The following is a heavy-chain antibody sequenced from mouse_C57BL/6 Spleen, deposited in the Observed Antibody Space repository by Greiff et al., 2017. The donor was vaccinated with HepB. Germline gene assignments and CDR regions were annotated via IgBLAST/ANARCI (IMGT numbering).Heavy chain of an antibody. CDR3: AREKYYGSSSDAMDY. Sequence: EVQVVESGGGLVKPGGSLKLSCAASGFTFSSYAMSWVRQTPEKRLEWVATISDGGGYTYYPDNVKGRFTISRDNAKNNLYLQMSHLKSEDTAMYYWAREKYYGSSSDAMDYWGQGTSVTVAS. D-gene: IGHD1-1*01. J-gene: IGHJ4*01. CDR2: ISDGGGYT. CDR1: GFTFSSYA. V-gene: IGHV5-4*01.